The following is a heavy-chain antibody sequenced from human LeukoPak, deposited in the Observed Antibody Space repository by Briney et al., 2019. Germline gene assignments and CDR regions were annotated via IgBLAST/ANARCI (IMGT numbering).Heavy chain of an antibody. D-gene: IGHD3-10*01. CDR2: ISNSGSSI. CDR3: AGRTYGSGSYLFHY. Sequence: GGSLRLSCTASGFTFSDYYMNWIRQAPGKGLEWVSYISNSGSSIYYADSVKGRFTISRDNAKNSLYLQMNSLRTDDTAVYYCAGRTYGSGSYLFHYWGQGTLATVSS. J-gene: IGHJ4*02. CDR1: GFTFSDYY. V-gene: IGHV3-11*01.